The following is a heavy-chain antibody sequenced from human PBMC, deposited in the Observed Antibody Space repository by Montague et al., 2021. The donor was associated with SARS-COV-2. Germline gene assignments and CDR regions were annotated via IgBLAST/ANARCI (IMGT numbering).Heavy chain of an antibody. CDR1: GYTFTGYY. CDR3: ARVGVYYGSGSYYKGGDYYYYYGMDV. Sequence: SVKVSCKASGYTFTGYYMHWVRQAPGQGLEWMGWINPNSGGTNYAQKFQGRVTMTRDTSISTAYMELSRLRSDDTAVYYCARVGVYYGSGSYYKGGDYYYYYGMDVWGQGTTVTVPS. V-gene: IGHV1-2*02. D-gene: IGHD3-10*01. J-gene: IGHJ6*02. CDR2: INPNSGGT.